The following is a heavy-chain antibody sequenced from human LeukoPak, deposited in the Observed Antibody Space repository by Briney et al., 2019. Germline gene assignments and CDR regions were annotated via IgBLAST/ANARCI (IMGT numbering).Heavy chain of an antibody. V-gene: IGHV4-59*01. CDR2: IYYSGST. CDR3: ARENSSGYYFP. CDR1: GGSISSYY. J-gene: IGHJ5*02. Sequence: SETLSLTCTVSGGSISSYYWSWIRQPPGKGLEWIGYIYYSGSTNYNPSLKSRVTISVDTSKNQFSLKLSSVTAADTAVYYCARENSSGYYFPWGQGTLVTVSS. D-gene: IGHD3-22*01.